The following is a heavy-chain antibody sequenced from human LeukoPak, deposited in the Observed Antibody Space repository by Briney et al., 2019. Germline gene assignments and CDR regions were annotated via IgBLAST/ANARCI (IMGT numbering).Heavy chain of an antibody. Sequence: ASVKVSCXASGYSFTGYYIQWVRQAPGQGLEWMGWMNPNSGNTGYAQKFQGRVTITRNTSISTAYMELSSLRSEDTAVYYCARGLDYGGNFDYWGQGTLVTVSS. CDR2: MNPNSGNT. J-gene: IGHJ4*02. CDR1: GYSFTGYY. D-gene: IGHD4-23*01. V-gene: IGHV1-8*03. CDR3: ARGLDYGGNFDY.